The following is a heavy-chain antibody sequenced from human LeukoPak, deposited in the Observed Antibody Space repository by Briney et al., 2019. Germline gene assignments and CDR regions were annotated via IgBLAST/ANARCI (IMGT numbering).Heavy chain of an antibody. V-gene: IGHV3-33*01. CDR1: GFTFSSYG. CDR2: IWYDGSNK. CDR3: AYGDHLGPVVY. J-gene: IGHJ4*02. D-gene: IGHD4-17*01. Sequence: GGSLRLSCAASGFTFSSYGMHWVRQAPGKGLEWVAVIWYDGSNKYYADSVKGRFTISRDNSKNTLYLPMNSLRAEDTAVYYCAYGDHLGPVVYWGQGTLVTVSS.